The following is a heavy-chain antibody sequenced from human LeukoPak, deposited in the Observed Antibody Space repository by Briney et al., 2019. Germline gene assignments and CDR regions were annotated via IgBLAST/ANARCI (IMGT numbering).Heavy chain of an antibody. J-gene: IGHJ4*02. CDR3: LIWFGELFN. CDR2: IRSKAYGGTT. V-gene: IGHV3-49*04. CDR1: GFTFGDYA. D-gene: IGHD3-10*01. Sequence: PGGSLRLSCAASGFTFGDYAMSWVRQAPGQGLEWVGFIRSKAYGGTTEYAASVKGRFTISRDDSKSIAYLQMNSLKTEDTAVYYCLIWFGELFNWGQGTLVTVSS.